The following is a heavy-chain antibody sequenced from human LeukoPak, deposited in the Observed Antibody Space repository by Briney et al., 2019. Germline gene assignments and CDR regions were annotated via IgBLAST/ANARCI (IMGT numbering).Heavy chain of an antibody. V-gene: IGHV1-3*01. CDR2: INVGDGNT. CDR1: GYTFTAYA. J-gene: IGHJ5*02. D-gene: IGHD1-26*01. Sequence: ASVKVSCKASGYTFTAYAIHWVRQAPGQRLEWMGWINVGDGNTKYSEKLQGRALITRDTSASTAYMDLNSLRSEDTAVYYCARGGTTWYRGYWFDPWGQGTPVTVSS. CDR3: ARGGTTWYRGYWFDP.